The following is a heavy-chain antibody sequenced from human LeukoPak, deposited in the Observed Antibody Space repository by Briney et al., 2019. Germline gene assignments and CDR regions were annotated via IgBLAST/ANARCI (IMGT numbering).Heavy chain of an antibody. CDR2: ISAYNGNT. J-gene: IGHJ3*02. V-gene: IGHV1-18*01. CDR1: GYTFTSYG. CDR3: ARGAYCGGDCSSSDAFDI. D-gene: IGHD2-21*02. Sequence: ASMKVSCKAFGYTFTSYGVSWVRQAPGQGREWMGWISAYNGNTNYAQNLQGRVTMTTDTSTSTAYLELRSLRSDDTAVYYCARGAYCGGDCSSSDAFDIWGQGTMVSVSS.